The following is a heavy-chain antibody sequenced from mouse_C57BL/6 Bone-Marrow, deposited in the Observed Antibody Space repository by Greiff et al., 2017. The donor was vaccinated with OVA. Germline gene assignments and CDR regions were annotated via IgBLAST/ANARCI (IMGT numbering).Heavy chain of an antibody. CDR3: VSGSAGN. Sequence: GGGLVQPKGSLKLPCAASGFSFNTYAMNWVRQASGKGLEWAARRRSNSNNYATYYVASVKDRFTISKDDSESMLYLQMNILKTEGTAMYYCVSGSAGNWGQGTTLTVSS. CDR2: RRSNSNNYAT. D-gene: IGHD4-1*01. CDR1: GFSFNTYA. V-gene: IGHV10-1*01. J-gene: IGHJ2*01.